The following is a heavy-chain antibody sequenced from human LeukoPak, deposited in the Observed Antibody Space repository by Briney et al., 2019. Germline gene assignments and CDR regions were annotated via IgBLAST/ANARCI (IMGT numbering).Heavy chain of an antibody. CDR1: GGSFSGYY. Sequence: SETLSLTCAVYGGSFSGYYWSWIRQPPGKGLEWIGEINHSGSTNYNPSLKSRVTITVDTSKNQFSLKLSSVTAADTAVYYCARELHIRNCSGGACLDYYYGMDVWGQGTTVTVSS. CDR2: INHSGST. V-gene: IGHV4-34*01. D-gene: IGHD2-15*01. CDR3: ARELHIRNCSGGACLDYYYGMDV. J-gene: IGHJ6*02.